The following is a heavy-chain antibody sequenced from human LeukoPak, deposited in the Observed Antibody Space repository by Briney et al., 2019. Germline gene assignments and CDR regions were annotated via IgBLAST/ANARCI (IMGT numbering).Heavy chain of an antibody. CDR1: GFTFSSYG. V-gene: IGHV3-33*08. Sequence: GGSLRLSCAASGFTFSSYGMHWVRQAPGKGLEWVAVIWYDGSNKYYADSVKGRFTVSRDNSKNTLYLQMNSLRAEDTAVYYCARENGDCSSTSCYMDYYYYYMDVWGKGTTVTVSS. CDR2: IWYDGSNK. J-gene: IGHJ6*03. CDR3: ARENGDCSSTSCYMDYYYYYMDV. D-gene: IGHD2-2*02.